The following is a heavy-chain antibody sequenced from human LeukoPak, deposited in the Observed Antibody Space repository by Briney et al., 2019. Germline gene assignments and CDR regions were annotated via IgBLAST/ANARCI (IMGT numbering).Heavy chain of an antibody. CDR2: ISTYNGNT. Sequence: ASVKVSCKASGYTFTSYDISWVRQAPGHGLEWMGWISTYNGNTNYAQNLQGRVTMTTDTSTTTAYMELRSLRSDDTAFYYCVRVLKYGAGSGNRFDPWDQGTLVTVSS. CDR1: GYTFTSYD. D-gene: IGHD3-10*01. CDR3: VRVLKYGAGSGNRFDP. V-gene: IGHV1-18*01. J-gene: IGHJ5*02.